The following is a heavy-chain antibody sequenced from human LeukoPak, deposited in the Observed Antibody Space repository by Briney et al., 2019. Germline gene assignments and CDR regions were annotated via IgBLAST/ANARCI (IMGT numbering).Heavy chain of an antibody. V-gene: IGHV3-23*01. CDR1: GFTFSGYA. J-gene: IGHJ4*02. CDR3: AQSQGHAFDS. CDR2: ISASGDGT. Sequence: PGGSLRLSCAASGFTFSGYAMTWVRQGPGKGLEWVSYISASGDGTYYADSVKGRFTLSRDNSKSTLYLQMNSLRAEDTAVYYCAQSQGHAFDSWGQGTLVTVSS.